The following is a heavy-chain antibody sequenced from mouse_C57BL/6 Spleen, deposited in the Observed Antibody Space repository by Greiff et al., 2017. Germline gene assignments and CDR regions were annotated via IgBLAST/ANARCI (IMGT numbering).Heavy chain of an antibody. Sequence: EVQLQQSGPELVKPGASVKISCKASGYTFTDYYMNWVQQSHGKSLEWIGDIIPNNGGTSYNQKFNGKANLTVDKSSSTAYMELRSLTSEDSAVYYCARWREYYGSSYGWYFDVWGTGTTVTVSS. CDR3: ARWREYYGSSYGWYFDV. V-gene: IGHV1-26*01. CDR2: IIPNNGGT. CDR1: GYTFTDYY. J-gene: IGHJ1*03. D-gene: IGHD1-1*01.